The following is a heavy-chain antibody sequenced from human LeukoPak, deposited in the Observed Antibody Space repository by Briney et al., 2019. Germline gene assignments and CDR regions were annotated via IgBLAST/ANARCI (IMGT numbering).Heavy chain of an antibody. Sequence: ASVKVSCKASGYTFTSYDINWVRQAPGQGLEWMGWINPNSGGTNYAQKFQGRVTMTRDTSISTAYMELSRLRSDDTAVYYCARDLNSSGYYYGSRAYYYYGMDVWGQGTTVTVSS. CDR1: GYTFTSYD. D-gene: IGHD3-22*01. V-gene: IGHV1-2*02. CDR2: INPNSGGT. CDR3: ARDLNSSGYYYGSRAYYYYGMDV. J-gene: IGHJ6*02.